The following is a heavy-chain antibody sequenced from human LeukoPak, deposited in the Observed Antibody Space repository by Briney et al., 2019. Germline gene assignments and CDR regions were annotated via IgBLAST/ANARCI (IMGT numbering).Heavy chain of an antibody. CDR1: GGSISSSSYY. J-gene: IGHJ6*04. CDR3: ARRESGTMMEV. Sequence: SETLSLTCTVSGGSISSSSYYWGWIRQPPRKGLEWIGSIYYSGSTYYNPSLKSRVTISVDTSKNQFSLKLSSVTAADTAVYYCARRESGTMMEVWGKGTTVTISS. D-gene: IGHD3-10*01. CDR2: IYYSGST. V-gene: IGHV4-39*07.